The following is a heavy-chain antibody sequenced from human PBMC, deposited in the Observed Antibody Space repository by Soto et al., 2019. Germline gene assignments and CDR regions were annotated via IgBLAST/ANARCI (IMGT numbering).Heavy chain of an antibody. V-gene: IGHV1-18*01. CDR3: VRDLDGSGSYYTDY. CDR1: GYMFISYG. Sequence: ASVKVSCKASGYMFISYGINWVRQAPGQGLEWMGWISAYNGNTKYAQNLQGRVTMTTDTSTSTAYMEMRSLRSDDTAAYYCVRDLDGSGSYYTDYWGPGTLVTVSS. J-gene: IGHJ4*02. D-gene: IGHD3-10*01. CDR2: ISAYNGNT.